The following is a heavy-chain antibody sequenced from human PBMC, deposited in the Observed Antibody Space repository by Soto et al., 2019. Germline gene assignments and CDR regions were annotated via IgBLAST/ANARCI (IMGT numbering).Heavy chain of an antibody. Sequence: QVQLVESGGGVVQPGRSLRLSCAASGFTFSSYGMHWVRQAPGKGLEWVAVLWYDGSNKYYADSVKGRFTISRDNSKNTLYLQMNSLIAEDTAVYYCARDGYCSGGSCYSVPVFDYWGQGTLVTVSS. V-gene: IGHV3-33*01. CDR3: ARDGYCSGGSCYSVPVFDY. D-gene: IGHD2-15*01. CDR1: GFTFSSYG. J-gene: IGHJ4*02. CDR2: LWYDGSNK.